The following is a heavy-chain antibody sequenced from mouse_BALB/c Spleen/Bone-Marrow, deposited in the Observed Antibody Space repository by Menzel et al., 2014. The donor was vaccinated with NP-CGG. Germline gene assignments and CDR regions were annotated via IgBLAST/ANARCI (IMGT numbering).Heavy chain of an antibody. CDR1: GFNIKDTY. Sequence: EVQLQQSGAELVKPGASVRLSCTASGFNIKDTYMHWVKQRPDQGLEWIGRIDPANGNAKHDPKFQGKAAITADTSSNTTYLQLSSLTSEDTAVYYCSSYFDFDYRGQRTTLPVSS. CDR2: IDPANGNA. J-gene: IGHJ2*01. V-gene: IGHV14-3*02. CDR3: SSYFDFDY.